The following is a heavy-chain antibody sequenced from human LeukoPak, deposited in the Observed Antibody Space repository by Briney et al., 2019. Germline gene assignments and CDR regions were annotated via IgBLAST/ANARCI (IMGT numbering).Heavy chain of an antibody. V-gene: IGHV3-23*01. CDR3: AKNLNPFDS. CDR1: GFTFNTYT. CDR2: ISSSGGST. J-gene: IGHJ4*02. Sequence: PGGSLRLSCAASGFTFNTYTMNWVRQAPGKGLEWVSGISSSGGSTYYADSVKGRFTISRDNSKSTLFLQMNSLRAEDTAVYYCAKNLNPFDSWGQGILVTVSS.